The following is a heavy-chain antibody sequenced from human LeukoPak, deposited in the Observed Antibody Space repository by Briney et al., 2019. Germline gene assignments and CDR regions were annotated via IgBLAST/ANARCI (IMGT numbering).Heavy chain of an antibody. D-gene: IGHD6-13*01. J-gene: IGHJ4*02. V-gene: IGHV3-20*04. CDR3: ARGPYYTSTWYDPRFDY. CDR2: INWNGGST. CDR1: GFTFDDYG. Sequence: PGGSLRLSCAASGFTFDDYGMSWVRQAPGKGLEWVSGINWNGGSTGYADSVKGRFTISRDNAKNSLYLQMNSLRAEDTALYYCARGPYYTSTWYDPRFDYWGQGTLVTVSS.